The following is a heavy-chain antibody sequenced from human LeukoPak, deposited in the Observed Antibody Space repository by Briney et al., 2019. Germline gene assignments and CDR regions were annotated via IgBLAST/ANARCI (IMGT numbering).Heavy chain of an antibody. J-gene: IGHJ6*02. CDR1: GYSITSSSW. D-gene: IGHD4-23*01. CDR2: IYHSGTT. CDR3: ARVGGTNYYYYGMDV. Sequence: SETLSLTCAVSGYSITSSSWWGWIRQPPGKGLEWIGYIYHSGTTYYNPSLKSRVTISVDTSKNQFSLKLSSVTAADTAVYYCARVGGTNYYYYGMDVWGQGTTVTVSS. V-gene: IGHV4-28*03.